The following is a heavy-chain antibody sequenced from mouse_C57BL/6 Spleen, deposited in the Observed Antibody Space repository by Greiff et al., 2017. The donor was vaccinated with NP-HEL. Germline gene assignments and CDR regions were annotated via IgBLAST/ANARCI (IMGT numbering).Heavy chain of an antibody. CDR3: ARNWEYDYEGAWFAY. V-gene: IGHV2-2*01. CDR2: IWSGGST. Sequence: QVQLKQSGPGLVQPSQSLSIPCTVSGFSLTSYGVHWVRQSPGKGLEWLGVIWSGGSTDYNAAFISRLSISKDNSKSQVFFKMNSLQADDTAIYYCARNWEYDYEGAWFAYWGQGTLVTVSA. CDR1: GFSLTSYG. D-gene: IGHD2-4*01. J-gene: IGHJ3*01.